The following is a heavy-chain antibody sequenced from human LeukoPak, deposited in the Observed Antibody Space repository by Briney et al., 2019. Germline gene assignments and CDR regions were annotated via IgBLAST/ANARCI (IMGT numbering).Heavy chain of an antibody. J-gene: IGHJ4*02. CDR1: GFTFSRYA. CDR3: ARSLSSRFSGPRRPYYFDS. Sequence: GGSLRLSCAASGFTFSRYAMSWVRQAPGKGLEWVSTISGSAGSTYYADSVKGRFTISTDNSKNTLYLQMNSLRAEDTAVYYCARSLSSRFSGPRRPYYFDSWGQGTLVTVSS. CDR2: ISGSAGST. V-gene: IGHV3-23*01. D-gene: IGHD3-16*02.